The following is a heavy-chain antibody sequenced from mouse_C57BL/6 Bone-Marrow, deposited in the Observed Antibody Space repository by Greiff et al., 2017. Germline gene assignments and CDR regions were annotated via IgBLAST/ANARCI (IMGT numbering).Heavy chain of an antibody. D-gene: IGHD4-1*01. CDR3: ARSGPLGRSFDY. CDR2: IYPTGGRT. CDR1: GYTFTSYW. V-gene: IGHV1-55*01. Sequence: QVQLQQPGAELVKPGASVKMSCKASGYTFTSYWITWVKQRPGQGLEWIGVIYPTGGRTNYNEKFKSKAIMTVDTSSNKAYMQLSSLTSEDSAVFYCARSGPLGRSFDYWGQGTTLTVTS. J-gene: IGHJ2*01.